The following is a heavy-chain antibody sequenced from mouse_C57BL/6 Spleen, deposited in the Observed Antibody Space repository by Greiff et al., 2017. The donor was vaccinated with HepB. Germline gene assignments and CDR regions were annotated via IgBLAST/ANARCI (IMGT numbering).Heavy chain of an antibody. J-gene: IGHJ2*01. V-gene: IGHV1-55*01. Sequence: VQRVESGAELVKPGASVKMSCKASGYTFTSYWITWVKQRPGQGLEWIGDIYPGSGSTNYNEKFKSKATLTVDTSSSTAYMQLSSLTSEDSAVYYCARDDYGFDYWGQGTTLTVSS. CDR2: IYPGSGST. D-gene: IGHD2-4*01. CDR1: GYTFTSYW. CDR3: ARDDYGFDY.